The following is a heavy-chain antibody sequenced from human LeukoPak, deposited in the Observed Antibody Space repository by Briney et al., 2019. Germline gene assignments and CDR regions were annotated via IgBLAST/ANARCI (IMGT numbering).Heavy chain of an antibody. D-gene: IGHD4-17*01. CDR1: GFTFSSYA. V-gene: IGHV3-23*01. J-gene: IGHJ3*02. Sequence: GGSLRLSCTASGFTFSSYAMSWVRQAPGKGLEWVSAISGGGGTTYYADSVRGRFTISRDNSKSTLYLQMNSLRAEDTAVYYCAKDRHSDYGLGGFDIWGQGTRVTVSS. CDR2: ISGGGGTT. CDR3: AKDRHSDYGLGGFDI.